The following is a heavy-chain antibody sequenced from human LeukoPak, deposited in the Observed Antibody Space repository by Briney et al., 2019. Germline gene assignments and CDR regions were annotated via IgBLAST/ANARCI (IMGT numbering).Heavy chain of an antibody. J-gene: IGHJ3*02. CDR2: IYYSGST. CDR1: GGSISSSY. V-gene: IGHV4-59*01. D-gene: IGHD5-18*01. CDR3: ARYSYGKNDAFDI. Sequence: SETLSLTCTVSGGSISSSYWGWIRQPPGKGLEWIGYIYYSGSTNYNPSLKSRVTISVDTSKNQFSLKLSSATAADTAVYYCARYSYGKNDAFDIWGQGTMVTVSS.